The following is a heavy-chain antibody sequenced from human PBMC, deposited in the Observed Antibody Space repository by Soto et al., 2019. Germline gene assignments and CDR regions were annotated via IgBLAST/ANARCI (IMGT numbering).Heavy chain of an antibody. D-gene: IGHD1-26*01. Sequence: QVQLQQWGAGLLKPSETLSLTCAVYGGSFSDYYWSWIRQTPEKGLEWIGEVSHSGSTTYNPSLKTQVTIGIHTSKNQFSLTLNSVTAADTAMYFCAREEPASRHHDYWGQGTLVTVSS. CDR1: GGSFSDYY. CDR2: VSHSGST. CDR3: AREEPASRHHDY. J-gene: IGHJ4*02. V-gene: IGHV4-34*02.